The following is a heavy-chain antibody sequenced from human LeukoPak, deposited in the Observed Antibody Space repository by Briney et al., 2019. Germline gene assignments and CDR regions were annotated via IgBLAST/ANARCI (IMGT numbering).Heavy chain of an antibody. V-gene: IGHV3-30*03. CDR1: GFTFSSYG. D-gene: IGHD3-10*01. CDR2: TSYDGSNK. J-gene: IGHJ3*02. CDR3: ATHLVRGVIHDAFDI. Sequence: GGSLRLSCAASGFTFSSYGMHWVRQAPGKGLEWVAVTSYDGSNKYYADSVKGRFTISRDNSKNTLYLQMNSLRTEDTAVYYCATHLVRGVIHDAFDIWGQGTRVTVSS.